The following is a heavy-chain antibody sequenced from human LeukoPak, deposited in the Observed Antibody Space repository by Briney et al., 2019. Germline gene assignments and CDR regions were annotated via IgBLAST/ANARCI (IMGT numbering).Heavy chain of an antibody. V-gene: IGHV4-28*01. J-gene: IGHJ5*02. Sequence: SETLSLICAVSGSSISSNNWWGWIRQPPGKGLEWVGYIYYSGNTDYNPSLKSRVTMSVDTSKNQFSLKLRSVTAVDTAVYYCARYSGSQGWFDPWGQGTLVTVSS. D-gene: IGHD1-26*01. CDR3: ARYSGSQGWFDP. CDR1: GSSISSNNW. CDR2: IYYSGNT.